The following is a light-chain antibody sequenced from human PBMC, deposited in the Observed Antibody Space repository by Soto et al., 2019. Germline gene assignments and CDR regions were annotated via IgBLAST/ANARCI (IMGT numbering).Light chain of an antibody. V-gene: IGLV2-14*01. J-gene: IGLJ1*01. CDR1: SSDFGGYNY. CDR3: CSYTSSNSLV. Sequence: QSVLTQPACVSGSPGQSITISCTGTSSDFGGYNYVSWYQQHPGRAPKVLIYDVSNRPAGVSDRFSGSRSGNTASLTISGLHSEDEADYYCCSYTSSNSLVFGTGTKVTVL. CDR2: DVS.